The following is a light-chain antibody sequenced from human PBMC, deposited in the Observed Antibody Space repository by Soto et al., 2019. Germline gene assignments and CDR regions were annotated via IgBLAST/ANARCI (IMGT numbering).Light chain of an antibody. V-gene: IGLV2-14*01. J-gene: IGLJ3*02. Sequence: QSALTQPASVSGSPGQSITMSCTGTNSDVGGYNFVSWYQQHPDTAPKLIIYDVTNRPSGVSDRFSGSKSGNTASLTISGLQAEDEVDYYCTSYTSSSTMVFGGGTKLTVL. CDR3: TSYTSSSTMV. CDR2: DVT. CDR1: NSDVGGYNF.